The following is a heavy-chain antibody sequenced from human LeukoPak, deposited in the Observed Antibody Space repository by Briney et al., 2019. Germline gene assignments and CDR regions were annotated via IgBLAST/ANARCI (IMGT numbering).Heavy chain of an antibody. D-gene: IGHD1-7*01. CDR2: IYYSGST. Sequence: SQTLSLTCTVSGGSISSGDYYWSWIRQPPGKGLEWIGYIYYSGSTNYNPSLKSRVTISVDTSKNQFSLKLSSVTAADTAVYYCARTSITGTTFTRYYYGMDVWGQGTTVTVSS. CDR1: GGSISSGDYY. J-gene: IGHJ6*02. CDR3: ARTSITGTTFTRYYYGMDV. V-gene: IGHV4-30-4*01.